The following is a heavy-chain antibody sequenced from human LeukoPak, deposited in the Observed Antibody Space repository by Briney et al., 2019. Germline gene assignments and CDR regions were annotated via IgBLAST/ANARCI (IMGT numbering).Heavy chain of an antibody. CDR1: GFTFDDYG. CDR3: ARWGGSDCGGVCYSGHAFDY. CDR2: INWNGGST. D-gene: IGHD2-21*02. J-gene: IGHJ4*02. V-gene: IGHV3-20*04. Sequence: GGTLRLSCAASGFTFDDYGMSWVRQAPGKGLEWVSGINWNGGSTGYADSVKGRFTISRDNAKNTLYLQMNSLRAEDTALYYCARWGGSDCGGVCYSGHAFDYWGQGTLVTVSS.